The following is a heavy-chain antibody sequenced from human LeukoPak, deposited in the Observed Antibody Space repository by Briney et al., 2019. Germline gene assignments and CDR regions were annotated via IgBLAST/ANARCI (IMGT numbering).Heavy chain of an antibody. Sequence: EPSETLSLTCTVSGGSISSSSYYWGWIRQPPGKGLEWIGSIYYSGSTYYNPSLKSRFTISVETSKNQFSLKLSSVTAADTAVYYCARGPICSSTSCYDPAGYYYYMDVWGKGTTVTISS. CDR2: IYYSGST. J-gene: IGHJ6*03. CDR3: ARGPICSSTSCYDPAGYYYYMDV. CDR1: GGSISSSSYY. V-gene: IGHV4-39*07. D-gene: IGHD2-2*01.